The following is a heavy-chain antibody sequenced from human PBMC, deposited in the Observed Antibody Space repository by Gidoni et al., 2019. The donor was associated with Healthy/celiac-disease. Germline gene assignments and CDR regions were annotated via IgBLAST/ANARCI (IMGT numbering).Heavy chain of an antibody. D-gene: IGHD3-3*01. CDR2: IYYSGST. CDR1: GGSISSSSYS. Sequence: QLQLQESGPGLVKPSETLSLTCTVSGGSISSSSYSWGWIRQPPGKGLEWIGSIYYSGSTYYNPSLKSRVTISVDTSKNQFSLKLSSVTAADTAVYYCARVSVLRFLEWLLPDAFDIWGQGTMVTVSS. CDR3: ARVSVLRFLEWLLPDAFDI. J-gene: IGHJ3*02. V-gene: IGHV4-39*07.